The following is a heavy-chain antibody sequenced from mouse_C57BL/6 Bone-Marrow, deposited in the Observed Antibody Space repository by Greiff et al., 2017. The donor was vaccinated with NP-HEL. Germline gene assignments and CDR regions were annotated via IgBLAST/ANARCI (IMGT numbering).Heavy chain of an antibody. CDR1: GYTFTSYT. V-gene: IGHV1-4*01. CDR3: ARRGAYDYGGYAMDY. CDR2: INPSSGYT. Sequence: VQLQQSGAELARPGASVKMSCKASGYTFTSYTMHWVKQRPGQGLEWIGYINPSSGYTKYNQKFKDKATLTADKSSSTAYMQLSSLTSEDSAVYYCARRGAYDYGGYAMDYWGQGTSVTVSS. D-gene: IGHD2-4*01. J-gene: IGHJ4*01.